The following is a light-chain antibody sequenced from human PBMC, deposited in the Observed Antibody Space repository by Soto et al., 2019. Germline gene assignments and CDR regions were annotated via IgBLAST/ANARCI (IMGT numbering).Light chain of an antibody. CDR1: SSDVGSYNL. CDR3: FSYAGSSTVV. J-gene: IGLJ2*01. V-gene: IGLV2-23*01. Sequence: QSALTHPASVSGSPGQSITISCTGTSSDVGSYNLVSWYQQHPGKAPKLMIYEGSKRPSGVSNRFSGSKSGNTASLTISGLQAEDEADYYCFSYAGSSTVVFGGGTQLTVL. CDR2: EGS.